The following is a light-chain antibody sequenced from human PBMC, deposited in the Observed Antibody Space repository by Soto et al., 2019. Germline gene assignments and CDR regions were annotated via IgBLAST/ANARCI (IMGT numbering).Light chain of an antibody. CDR2: DVS. V-gene: IGLV2-14*01. CDR1: SSDVGGYSY. CDR3: SSYTSSITLV. J-gene: IGLJ1*01. Sequence: QSALTQPASVSGSPGQSITISCTGTSSDVGGYSYVSWYQQHPGRAPKLMIYDVSNRPSGVSNRFSGSKSGNTASLTISGLQAEDEADYYCSSYTSSITLVFGTGTKLTVL.